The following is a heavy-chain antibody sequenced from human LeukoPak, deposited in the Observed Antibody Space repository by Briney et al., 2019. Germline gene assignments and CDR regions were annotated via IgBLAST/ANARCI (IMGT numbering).Heavy chain of an antibody. CDR3: TTSIVVVPAATDY. CDR1: GFTFSNAW. V-gene: IGHV3-15*01. CDR2: IKSKTDGGTT. J-gene: IGHJ4*02. Sequence: GGSLRLSCAPSGFTFSNAWMSWVRQAPGKGLEWVGRIKSKTDGGTTDYAAPVKGRFTISRDDSKNTLYLQMNSLKTEDTAVYYCTTSIVVVPAATDYWGQGTLVTVSS. D-gene: IGHD2-2*01.